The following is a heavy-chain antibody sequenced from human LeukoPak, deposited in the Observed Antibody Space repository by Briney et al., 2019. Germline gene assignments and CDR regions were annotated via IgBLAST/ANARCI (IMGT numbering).Heavy chain of an antibody. D-gene: IGHD5-12*01. J-gene: IGHJ6*02. Sequence: SETLSLTCTVSGGSISSSSYYWGWIRQPPGKGLEWIGSIYYSGSTYYNPSLKSRVTISVDTSKNQFSLKLSSVTAADTAVYYCASYEKNYYYYGMDVWGQGTTVTVSS. V-gene: IGHV4-39*01. CDR1: GGSISSSSYY. CDR3: ASYEKNYYYYGMDV. CDR2: IYYSGST.